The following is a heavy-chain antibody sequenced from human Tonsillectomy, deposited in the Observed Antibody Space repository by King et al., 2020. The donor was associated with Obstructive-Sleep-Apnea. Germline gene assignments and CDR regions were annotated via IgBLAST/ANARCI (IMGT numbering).Heavy chain of an antibody. CDR3: ARARGGYSGYDYSYYFDY. J-gene: IGHJ4*02. CDR2: IGTAGDT. V-gene: IGHV3-13*01. CDR1: GFTFSSYD. Sequence: VQLVESGGGLVQPGGSLRLSCAASGFTFSSYDMHWVRQATGKVLEWVSAIGTAGDTYYPGSVKGRFTISRENAKNSFFLQMNSLRAGDTAVYYCARARGGYSGYDYSYYFDYWGQGTLVTVSS. D-gene: IGHD5-12*01.